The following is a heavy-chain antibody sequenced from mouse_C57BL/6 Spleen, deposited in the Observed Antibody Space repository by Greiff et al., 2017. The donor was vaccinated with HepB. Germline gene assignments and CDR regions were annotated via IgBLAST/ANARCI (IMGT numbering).Heavy chain of an antibody. CDR3: ASPYDGYYVAMDY. CDR2: IDPANGNT. V-gene: IGHV14-3*01. Sequence: EVKLVESVAELVRPGASVKLSCTASGFNIKNTYMHWVKQRPEQGLEWIGRIDPANGNTKYAPKFQGKATITADTSSNTAYLQLSSLTSEDTAIYYCASPYDGYYVAMDYWGQGTSVTVSS. CDR1: GFNIKNTY. J-gene: IGHJ4*01. D-gene: IGHD2-3*01.